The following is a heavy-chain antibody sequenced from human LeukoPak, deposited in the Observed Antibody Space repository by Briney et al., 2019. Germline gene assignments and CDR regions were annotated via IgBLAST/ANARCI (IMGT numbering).Heavy chain of an antibody. CDR3: AKDRPWRPLWFGELGEEYFDY. J-gene: IGHJ4*02. D-gene: IGHD3-10*01. CDR2: ISGSGGST. V-gene: IGHV3-23*01. Sequence: GGSLRLSCAASGFTFSSYAMSWVRQAPGKGLEWVSAISGSGGSTYYADSVKGRFTISRDNSKNTLYLQMNSLRAEDTAVYYCAKDRPWRPLWFGELGEEYFDYWGQGTLVTVSS. CDR1: GFTFSSYA.